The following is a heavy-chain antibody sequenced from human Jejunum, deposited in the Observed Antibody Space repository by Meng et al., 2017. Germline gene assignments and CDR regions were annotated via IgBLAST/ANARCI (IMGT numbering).Heavy chain of an antibody. D-gene: IGHD3-10*01. CDR3: TTEVINTIRGVGF. V-gene: IGHV3-15*01. CDR1: GFTFNNAW. CDR2: IKSKTDGGTT. Sequence: GESLKISCAASGFTFNNAWMSWVRQAPGKGLEWVGRIKSKTDGGTTEYAAPVEGRFTISRDDSKNTLYLQMNSLKTEDTAVYYCTTEVINTIRGVGFWGQGTLVTVSS. J-gene: IGHJ4*02.